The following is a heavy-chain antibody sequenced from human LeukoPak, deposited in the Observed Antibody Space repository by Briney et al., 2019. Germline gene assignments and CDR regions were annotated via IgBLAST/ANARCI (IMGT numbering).Heavy chain of an antibody. CDR3: ARGSDLTTVTTQYYYYYYMDA. D-gene: IGHD4-11*01. J-gene: IGHJ6*03. CDR1: GYTFTSYD. CDR2: MNPNSGNT. V-gene: IGHV1-8*03. Sequence: GASVTVSCTASGYTFTSYDINWVRQATGQGLEWMGWMNPNSGNTGYAQKFQGRVTITRNTSISTAYMELSSLRSEDTAVYYCARGSDLTTVTTQYYYYYYMDAWGKGTTVTVSS.